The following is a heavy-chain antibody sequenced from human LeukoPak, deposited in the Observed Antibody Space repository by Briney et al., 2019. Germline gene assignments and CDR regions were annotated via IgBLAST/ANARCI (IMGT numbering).Heavy chain of an antibody. CDR1: GYTFTSYG. Sequence: ASVKVSCKASGYTFTSYGISWVRQAPGQGLEWMGWISAYNGNTNYAQKLQGRVTMTTDTSTSTAYMELRSTRSDDTAVYYCARTPRGAVAGTVRTNWFDPWGQGTLVTVSS. CDR3: ARTPRGAVAGTVRTNWFDP. J-gene: IGHJ5*02. V-gene: IGHV1-18*01. CDR2: ISAYNGNT. D-gene: IGHD6-19*01.